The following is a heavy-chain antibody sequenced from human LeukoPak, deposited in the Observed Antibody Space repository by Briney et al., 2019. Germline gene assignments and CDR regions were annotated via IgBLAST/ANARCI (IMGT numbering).Heavy chain of an antibody. Sequence: GGSLRLSCAASGFTVSSNYMSWVRQAPGKGLEWVSVTYTGGSTNYADSVKGRFSISRDNSKNTLYLQMNSLRAEDTAVYYCARVDVVTVGKNAFDIWGQGTMVTVSS. CDR2: TYTGGST. V-gene: IGHV3-53*01. CDR1: GFTVSSNY. J-gene: IGHJ3*02. D-gene: IGHD4-23*01. CDR3: ARVDVVTVGKNAFDI.